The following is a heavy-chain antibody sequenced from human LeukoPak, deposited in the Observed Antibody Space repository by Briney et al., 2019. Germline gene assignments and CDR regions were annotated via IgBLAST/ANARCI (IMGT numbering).Heavy chain of an antibody. J-gene: IGHJ4*02. V-gene: IGHV3-23*01. CDR2: SGHGGDT. CDR1: GFTFSSYA. D-gene: IGHD6-19*01. CDR3: AKGSPQYYFDY. Sequence: GGSLRLSCAASGFTFSSYAMYWVRQAPGKGLEWVSASGHGGDTYYADSVKGRFTISRDISKNTLYLQMNSLRAEDTAVYYCAKGSPQYYFDYWGQGTLVTVSS.